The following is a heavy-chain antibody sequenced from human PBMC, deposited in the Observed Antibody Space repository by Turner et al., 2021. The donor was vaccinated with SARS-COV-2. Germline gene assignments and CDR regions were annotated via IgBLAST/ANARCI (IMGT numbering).Heavy chain of an antibody. CDR1: GFRFSTFE. Sequence: EVQLVESGGGLVQPGGSLRLSCSASGFRFSTFEMNWVRQAPGKGLEWLSYINNGGSTIHYADSVKCRFTVSRDNAKNSLYLQLNSLKAEDTAVYYCAREYYGLLAGYYLDSWGQGTLVTVSS. V-gene: IGHV3-48*03. CDR2: INNGGSTI. CDR3: AREYYGLLAGYYLDS. D-gene: IGHD3-9*01. J-gene: IGHJ4*02.